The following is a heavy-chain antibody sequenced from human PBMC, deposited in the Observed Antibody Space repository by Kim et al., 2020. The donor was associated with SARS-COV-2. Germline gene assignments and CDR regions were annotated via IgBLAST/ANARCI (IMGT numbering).Heavy chain of an antibody. Sequence: YADSVKGRFTISRDNAKNTLYLQMNSLRAEDTAVYYCARVKDSNYPGVSYWGQGTLVTVSS. D-gene: IGHD4-4*01. CDR3: ARVKDSNYPGVSY. J-gene: IGHJ4*02. V-gene: IGHV3-74*01.